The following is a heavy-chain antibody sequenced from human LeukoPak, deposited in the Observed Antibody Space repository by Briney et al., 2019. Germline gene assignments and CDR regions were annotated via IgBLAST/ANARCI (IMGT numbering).Heavy chain of an antibody. D-gene: IGHD3-22*01. CDR2: IYHSGST. CDR1: GGSISSGGYY. J-gene: IGHJ3*02. V-gene: IGHV4-30-2*01. CDR3: ARLGDSSGYADAFDI. Sequence: SETLSLTCTVSGGSISSGGYYWSWIRQPPGKGLEWIGYIYHSGSTNYNPSLKSRVTISVDKSKNQFSLKLSSVTAADTAVYYCARLGDSSGYADAFDIWGQGTMVTVSS.